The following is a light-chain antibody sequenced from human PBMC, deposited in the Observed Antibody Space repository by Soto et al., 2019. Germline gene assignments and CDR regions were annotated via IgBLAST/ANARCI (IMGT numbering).Light chain of an antibody. CDR1: QDISNY. CDR2: AAS. Sequence: DIQLTQSPSFLSASVGYRFTITCRASQDISNYLVWYQQKPGKAPKPLIYAASTLQSGVPSRFSGSGSGTEFTLTISSLQPEDFATYYCQQLNSYPLTFGPGTTVDIK. CDR3: QQLNSYPLT. V-gene: IGKV1-9*01. J-gene: IGKJ3*01.